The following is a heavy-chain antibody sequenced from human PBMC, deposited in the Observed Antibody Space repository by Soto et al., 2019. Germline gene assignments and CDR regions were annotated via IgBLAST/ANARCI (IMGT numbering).Heavy chain of an antibody. CDR1: VGSLSSSSYY. CDR3: ARQPPRDYDMLTGYYTPWYYYYYMDV. D-gene: IGHD3-9*01. CDR2: IYYGGSP. Sequence: QLQLPESGPGLVTPSETLSLTCTVSVGSLSSSSYYWGWIRQPPGKWLEWLGSIYYGGSPYYNPSLKSRVTISVDTSKNQFSLKLSSVTAADTAVYDCARQPPRDYDMLTGYYTPWYYYYYMDVGGKGTTVTVSS. J-gene: IGHJ6*03. V-gene: IGHV4-39*01.